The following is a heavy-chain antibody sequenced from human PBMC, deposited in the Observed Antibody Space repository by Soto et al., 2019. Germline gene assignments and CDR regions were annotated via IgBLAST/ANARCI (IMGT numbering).Heavy chain of an antibody. CDR2: IKWDASEK. J-gene: IGHJ4*01. CDR1: GFSFGIYW. D-gene: IGHD3-10*01. V-gene: IGHV3-7*01. CDR3: ARDSGYGSGPSVNHFLDY. Sequence: GSLRLSCVASGFSFGIYWMSWVRQAPGKWLEWLATIKWDASEKKYVDAVKGRFTMSRDNVKNSLFLQMDSMRAEDTAVYYYARDSGYGSGPSVNHFLDYWGHGTLVTVSS.